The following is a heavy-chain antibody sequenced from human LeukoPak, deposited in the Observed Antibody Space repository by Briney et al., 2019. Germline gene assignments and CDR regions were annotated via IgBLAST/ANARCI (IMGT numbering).Heavy chain of an antibody. CDR3: AGDRYYDSSGYSNYYGMDV. CDR1: GGSISSSSYY. Sequence: SETLSLTCTVSGGSISSSSYYWGWIRQPPGKGLEWIGSIYYSGSTYYNPSLKSRVTISVDTSKNQFSLKLGSVTAADTAVYYCAGDRYYDSSGYSNYYGMDVWGQGTTVTVSS. J-gene: IGHJ6*02. D-gene: IGHD3-22*01. CDR2: IYYSGST. V-gene: IGHV4-39*07.